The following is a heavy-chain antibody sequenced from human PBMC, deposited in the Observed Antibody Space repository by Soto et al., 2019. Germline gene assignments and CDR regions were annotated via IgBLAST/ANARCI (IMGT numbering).Heavy chain of an antibody. Sequence: DVQLVESGGGLVKPGGSLRLSCTASGFTFNLYTLNWVRQAPGKGLEWVSSISSTSSYIYYADSVKGRFAISRDNAEKSLFLQMSDLRAEDTAVYYCATEGRSGYRNFDFWGQGTLVTVSS. D-gene: IGHD3-22*01. J-gene: IGHJ4*02. CDR1: GFTFNLYT. V-gene: IGHV3-21*01. CDR3: ATEGRSGYRNFDF. CDR2: ISSTSSYI.